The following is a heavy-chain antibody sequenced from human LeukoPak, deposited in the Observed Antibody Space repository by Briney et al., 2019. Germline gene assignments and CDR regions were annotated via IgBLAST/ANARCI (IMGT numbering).Heavy chain of an antibody. CDR2: IYYSGST. V-gene: IGHV4-59*08. J-gene: IGHJ4*02. D-gene: IGHD6-19*01. CDR3: ARRGSSGWSAHNDY. Sequence: SETLSLTCTVSGVSINSYYWIWLRQPPGKGLEGVGYIYYSGSTNYNPSLKSRVTIAVDTSKNQFSLKLSSVTAADTAVYYCARRGSSGWSAHNDYWGQGTPVTVSS. CDR1: GVSINSYY.